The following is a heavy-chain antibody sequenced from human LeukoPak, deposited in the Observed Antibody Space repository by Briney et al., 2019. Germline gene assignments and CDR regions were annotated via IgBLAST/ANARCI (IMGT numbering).Heavy chain of an antibody. CDR2: INHSGST. CDR1: GGSITNSIHY. V-gene: IGHV4-39*07. D-gene: IGHD4-17*01. CDR3: ARVEGWSVTTWFDP. J-gene: IGHJ5*02. Sequence: KASETLSLTCIVSGGSITNSIHYWAWIRQPPGKGLEWIGEINHSGSTNYNPSLKSRVTISVDTSKNQFSLKLSSVTAADTAVYYCARVEGWSVTTWFDPWXXGXXATXSS.